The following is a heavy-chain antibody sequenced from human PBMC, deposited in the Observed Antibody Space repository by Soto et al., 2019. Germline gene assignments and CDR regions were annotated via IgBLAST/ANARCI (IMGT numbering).Heavy chain of an antibody. V-gene: IGHV3-15*01. CDR2: IKSKTDGGTT. J-gene: IGHJ4*02. CDR3: TTDRFQEEVIDPRYAPVVPRDYGTPGRDY. Sequence: GGSLRLSCAASGFTFSNAWMSWVRQAPGKGLEWVGRIKSKTDGGTTDYAAPVKGRFTISRDDSKNTLYLQMNSLKTEDTAVYYCTTDRFQEEVIDPRYAPVVPRDYGTPGRDYWGQGTLVTVSS. D-gene: IGHD4-17*01. CDR1: GFTFSNAW.